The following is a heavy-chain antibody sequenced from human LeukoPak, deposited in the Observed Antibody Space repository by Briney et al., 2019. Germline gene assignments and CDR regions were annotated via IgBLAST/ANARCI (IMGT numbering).Heavy chain of an antibody. V-gene: IGHV4-59*01. CDR1: GGSISSYY. CDR3: ARVFSYYYGMDV. CDR2: IFYSGST. Sequence: SETLSLTCTVSGGSISSYYWSWIRQPPGKGLEWIGDIFYSGSTNYNPSLKSRVAISVDTSKNQFSLKLSSVTAADTAVYYCARVFSYYYGMDVWGQGTTVTVSS. J-gene: IGHJ6*02.